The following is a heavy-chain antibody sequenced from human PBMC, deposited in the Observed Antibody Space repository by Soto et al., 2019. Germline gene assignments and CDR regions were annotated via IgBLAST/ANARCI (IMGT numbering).Heavy chain of an antibody. V-gene: IGHV1-3*01. J-gene: IGHJ4*02. CDR1: GYAFPSYT. Sequence: QVQLVQSGAEVKKPGASVKVSCNPSGYAFPSYTMPWVRQAPGQGLEWMGWINADNGDSKYSQKFQGRVTITRDTSASIAYMELSSLRSEDTAVYYCARDTGSGLRVEPGIFEYWGQGTLVTVSS. D-gene: IGHD1-26*01. CDR3: ARDTGSGLRVEPGIFEY. CDR2: INADNGDS.